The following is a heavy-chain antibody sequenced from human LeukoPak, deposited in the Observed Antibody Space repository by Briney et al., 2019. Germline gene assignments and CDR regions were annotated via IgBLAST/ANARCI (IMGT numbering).Heavy chain of an antibody. V-gene: IGHV3-23*01. Sequence: PGGSLRLSCAASGFTFSAYSMSWVRQAPGKGLGWVSAITNSGGSTYYADSVKGRFTISRDNSKNTLYLQMNSLRAEDTAVYYCARRGYCTGDCYSNAFDIWGPGTMVTVSS. CDR2: ITNSGGST. D-gene: IGHD2-8*02. CDR1: GFTFSAYS. J-gene: IGHJ3*02. CDR3: ARRGYCTGDCYSNAFDI.